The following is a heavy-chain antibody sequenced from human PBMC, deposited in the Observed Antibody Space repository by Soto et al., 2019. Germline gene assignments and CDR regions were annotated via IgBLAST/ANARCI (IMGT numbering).Heavy chain of an antibody. Sequence: SGPTLVNPTETLTLTCTVSGFSLSNARMGVSWIRQPPGKALEWLAHIFSNDEKSYSTSLKSRLTISKDTSKSQVVLTMTNMDPVDTDTYYCARIAVRPTIFRVGSGGYYFDSWGQGTLVTVSS. CDR2: IFSNDEK. D-gene: IGHD3-3*01. V-gene: IGHV2-26*01. CDR1: GFSLSNARMG. CDR3: ARIAVRPTIFRVGSGGYYFDS. J-gene: IGHJ4*02.